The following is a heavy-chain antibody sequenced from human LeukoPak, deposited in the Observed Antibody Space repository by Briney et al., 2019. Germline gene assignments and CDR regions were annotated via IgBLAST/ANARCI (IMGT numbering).Heavy chain of an antibody. Sequence: SETLSLTCAVYGGSFSGYYWSWIRQPPGKGLEWIGEINHSGSTNYNPSLKSRVTISVDTSKNQFSLKLSSVPAADTAVYYCARHSRYFDWLLASSRYWYFDLWGRGSSVTVSS. V-gene: IGHV4-34*01. J-gene: IGHJ2*01. D-gene: IGHD3-9*01. CDR2: INHSGST. CDR1: GGSFSGYY. CDR3: ARHSRYFDWLLASSRYWYFDL.